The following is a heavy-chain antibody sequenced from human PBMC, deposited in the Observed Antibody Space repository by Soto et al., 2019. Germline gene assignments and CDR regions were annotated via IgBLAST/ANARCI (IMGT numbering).Heavy chain of an antibody. V-gene: IGHV4-39*01. CDR2: IYYSGST. J-gene: IGHJ5*02. CDR3: ARLRGGARNNWFDP. CDR1: GGSISSSSYY. Sequence: PSETLSLTCTVSGGSISSSSYYWGGIRQPPGKGLEWIGKIYYSGSTYYNPSLKSRVTISVDTSKNQFSLKLSSVTAADTAVYYCARLRGGARNNWFDPWGQGALVTVSS.